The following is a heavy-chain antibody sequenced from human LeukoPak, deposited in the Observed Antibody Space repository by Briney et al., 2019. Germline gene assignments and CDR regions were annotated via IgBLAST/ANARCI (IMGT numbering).Heavy chain of an antibody. D-gene: IGHD3-10*01. CDR3: AREGPDVLLWFGESQGDY. Sequence: GGSLRLSCAASGFTFSSYWMSWVRQAPGKGLEWVANIKQDGSEKYYVDSVKGRFTISRDNAKNSLYLQMNSLRAEDTAVYYCAREGPDVLLWFGESQGDYCGQGTLVTVSS. J-gene: IGHJ4*02. CDR2: IKQDGSEK. V-gene: IGHV3-7*01. CDR1: GFTFSSYW.